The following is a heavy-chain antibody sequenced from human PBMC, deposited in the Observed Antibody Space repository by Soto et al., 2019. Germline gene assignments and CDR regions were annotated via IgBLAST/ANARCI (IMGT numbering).Heavy chain of an antibody. CDR3: ARAGKGGVIDY. J-gene: IGHJ4*02. D-gene: IGHD1-26*01. V-gene: IGHV4-31*02. CDR2: IYYSRST. Sequence: WSWIRQHIGRGLEWIGYIYYSRSTNYNPSLKSRVTISVDASKDQFSLRLSSVTAADTAVYYCARAGKGGVIDYWGQGTLVTVSS.